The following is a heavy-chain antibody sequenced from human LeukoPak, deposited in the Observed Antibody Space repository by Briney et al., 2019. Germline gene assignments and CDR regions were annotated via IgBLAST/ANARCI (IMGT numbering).Heavy chain of an antibody. V-gene: IGHV3-7*05. D-gene: IGHD3-9*01. CDR2: INQDGSKK. Sequence: AGGSLRLSCAASRFTFSSDWMSWVRQAPGKGLEWVANINQDGSKKYYMDSVKGRFTISRDNAKNSLYLQMNGLRAEDTAVYYCARDPDILTGIAFDIWGQGTMVTVSS. J-gene: IGHJ3*02. CDR1: RFTFSSDW. CDR3: ARDPDILTGIAFDI.